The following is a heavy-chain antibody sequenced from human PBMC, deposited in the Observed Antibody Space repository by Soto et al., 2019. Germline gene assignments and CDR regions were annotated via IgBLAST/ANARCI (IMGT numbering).Heavy chain of an antibody. CDR3: ARHRGPTGPNY. J-gene: IGHJ4*01. D-gene: IGHD3-10*01. CDR2: SYYSGST. V-gene: IGHV4-39*01. Sequence: QLQLQESGPGLVKPSETLSLTCTVAGGSISSSDYPWGWLRQHPGRGLEWIARSYYSGSTYYNPSLKSRSTLSQDIPSNQVGLKLRSLTAPATAVDYGARHRGPTGPNYWGHGTLVTVAS. CDR1: GGSISSSDYP.